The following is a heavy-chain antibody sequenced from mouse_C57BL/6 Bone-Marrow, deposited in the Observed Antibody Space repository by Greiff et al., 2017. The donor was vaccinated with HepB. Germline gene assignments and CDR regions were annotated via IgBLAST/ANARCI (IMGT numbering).Heavy chain of an antibody. V-gene: IGHV1-81*01. CDR2: IYPRSGNT. Sequence: QVQLQQPGAELVMPGASVKLSCKASGYTFTSYGISWVKQRTGQGLEWIGEIYPRSGNTYYNEKFKGKATLTADKSSSTAYMELRSLTSEDSAVYFCARVTAQATPYYFDYWGQGTTLTVSS. D-gene: IGHD3-2*02. CDR3: ARVTAQATPYYFDY. CDR1: GYTFTSYG. J-gene: IGHJ2*01.